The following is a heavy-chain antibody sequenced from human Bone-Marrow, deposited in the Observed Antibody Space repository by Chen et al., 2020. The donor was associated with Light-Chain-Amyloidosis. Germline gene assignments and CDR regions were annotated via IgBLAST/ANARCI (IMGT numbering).Heavy chain of an antibody. V-gene: IGHV5-51*01. J-gene: IGHJ4*02. CDR2: IYPDDSDA. CDR3: ARRRDGYSFDY. D-gene: IGHD5-12*01. CDR1: GYTFPNYW. Sequence: EVQLEQSGPEVKKPGESLKISCKGSGYTFPNYWIGWVRQMPGKGLEWMGVIYPDDSDARYSPSFEGQVTISADKSITTAYLQWRSLKASDTAMYCCARRRDGYSFDYWGQGTLVTVSS.